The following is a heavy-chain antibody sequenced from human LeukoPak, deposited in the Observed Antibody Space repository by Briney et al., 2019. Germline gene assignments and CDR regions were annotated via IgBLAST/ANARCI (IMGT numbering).Heavy chain of an antibody. D-gene: IGHD5-18*01. CDR2: IIPIFGTA. V-gene: IGHV1-69*13. J-gene: IGHJ4*02. CDR3: ARGGDTAMATSHY. CDR1: GGTFSSYA. Sequence: GASVKVSWKASGGTFSSYAISWVRQAPGQGLEWMGGIIPIFGTANYAQKFQGRVTITADESASTAYMELSSLRSEDTAVYYCARGGDTAMATSHYWGQGTLVTVSS.